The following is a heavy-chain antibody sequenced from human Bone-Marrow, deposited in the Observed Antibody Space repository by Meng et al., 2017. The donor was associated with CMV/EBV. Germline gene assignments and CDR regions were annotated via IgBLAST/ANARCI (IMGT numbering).Heavy chain of an antibody. CDR1: GGSFSGYY. CDR2: INHSGST. CDR3: ARTRYCSSTSCQGNFDY. D-gene: IGHD2-2*01. V-gene: IGHV4-34*01. Sequence: QVQLQQWGAGLLKPSETLSLTCAVYGGSFSGYYWSWIRQPPGKGLEWIGEINHSGSTNYNPSLKNRVTISVDTSKNQFSLKLSSVTAADTAVYYCARTRYCSSTSCQGNFDYWGQGTLVTVSS. J-gene: IGHJ4*02.